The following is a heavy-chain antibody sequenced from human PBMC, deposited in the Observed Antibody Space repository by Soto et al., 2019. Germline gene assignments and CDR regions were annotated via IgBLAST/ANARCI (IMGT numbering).Heavy chain of an antibody. CDR2: IYYSGST. Sequence: QVQLQESGPGLVKPSETLSLTCSVSGGSISSGGYYWSWIRQHPGKGLEWIGYIYYSGSTYYNPSLKSRVTISVDTSKNQFSLKLSSVTAADTAVYYCAGIEDELLRFDYWGQGTLVTVSS. D-gene: IGHD1-26*01. CDR1: GGSISSGGYY. CDR3: AGIEDELLRFDY. V-gene: IGHV4-31*03. J-gene: IGHJ4*02.